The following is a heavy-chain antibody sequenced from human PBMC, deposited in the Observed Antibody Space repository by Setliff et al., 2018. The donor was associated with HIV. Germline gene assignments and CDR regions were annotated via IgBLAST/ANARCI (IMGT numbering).Heavy chain of an antibody. CDR3: ARHPLTDWYFDL. CDR1: GGSISNNDYY. V-gene: IGHV4-39*01. Sequence: SETLSLTCSVSGGSISNNDYYWGWIRQSPGKGLEWIGTIFNSWSSYYNPSLESRVTISVDTSQNQFSLRLRSVTAADTAVYYCARHPLTDWYFDLWGRGTLVTVSS. D-gene: IGHD7-27*01. CDR2: IFNSWSS. J-gene: IGHJ2*01.